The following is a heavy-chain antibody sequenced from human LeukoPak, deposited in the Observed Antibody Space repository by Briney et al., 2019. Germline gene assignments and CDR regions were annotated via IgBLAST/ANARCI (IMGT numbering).Heavy chain of an antibody. Sequence: PSETLSLTCAVSGGSFSASYWSWVRQSPGKGLEWIWDIGHTGAVNYNPSAVGRVFMSVDTAKKQFSLRLTYMTAAETSVYYCARAWKPHTSASSYGNCFGPWGQGTLVTVSS. V-gene: IGHV4-34*01. CDR2: IGHTGAV. CDR1: GGSFSASY. CDR3: ARAWKPHTSASSYGNCFGP. D-gene: IGHD6-6*01. J-gene: IGHJ5*02.